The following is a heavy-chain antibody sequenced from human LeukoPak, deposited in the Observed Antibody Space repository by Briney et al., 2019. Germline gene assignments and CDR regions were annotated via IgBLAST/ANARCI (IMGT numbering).Heavy chain of an antibody. CDR1: GYTFTSYV. J-gene: IGHJ6*02. CDR2: ISAYNGNT. Sequence: GASVKVSCKASGYTFTSYVISWVRQAPGQGLEWMGWISAYNGNTNYAQKLQGRVTMTTDTSTSTAYMELRSLRSDDTAVYYCARDHHPRSQRDYYYGMDVWGQGTTVTVSS. D-gene: IGHD1-14*01. V-gene: IGHV1-18*01. CDR3: ARDHHPRSQRDYYYGMDV.